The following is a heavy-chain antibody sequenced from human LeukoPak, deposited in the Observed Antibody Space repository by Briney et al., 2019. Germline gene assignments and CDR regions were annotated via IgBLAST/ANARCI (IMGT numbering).Heavy chain of an antibody. Sequence: PGGSLRLSCAASGFTFSSYSMNWVRQAPGKGLEWVSSISSSSSYIYYADSVKGRFTISRDNAKNSLYLQMNSLRAEDTAVYYCARGGAPDYDFWSGSTYYFDYWGQGTLVTVSS. D-gene: IGHD3-3*01. CDR3: ARGGAPDYDFWSGSTYYFDY. CDR2: ISSSSSYI. J-gene: IGHJ4*02. V-gene: IGHV3-21*01. CDR1: GFTFSSYS.